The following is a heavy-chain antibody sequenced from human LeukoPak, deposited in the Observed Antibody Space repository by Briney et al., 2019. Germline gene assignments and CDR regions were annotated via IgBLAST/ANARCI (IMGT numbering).Heavy chain of an antibody. CDR3: VIVVVVAATQWSAFDI. CDR1: GGTFSSYA. V-gene: IGHV1-69*13. D-gene: IGHD2-15*01. CDR2: IIPIFGTA. J-gene: IGHJ3*02. Sequence: SVKVSCKASGGTFSSYAISWVREAPGQGLEWMGGIIPIFGTANYAQKFQGRVTITADESTSTAYMELSSLRSEDTAVYYCVIVVVVAATQWSAFDIWGQGTMVTVSS.